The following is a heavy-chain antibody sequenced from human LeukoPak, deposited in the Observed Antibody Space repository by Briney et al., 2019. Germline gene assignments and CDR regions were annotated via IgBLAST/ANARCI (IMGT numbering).Heavy chain of an antibody. J-gene: IGHJ6*03. CDR2: IYHSGST. CDR1: GGSISSSNW. CDR3: ARPGQKGLRYYYYMDV. Sequence: SETLSLTCAVSGGSISSSNWWSWVRQPPGKGLEWIGEIYHSGSTNYNPSLKSRVTISVDTSKNQFSLKLSSVTAADTAVYYCARPGQKGLRYYYYMDVWGKGTTVTVSS. V-gene: IGHV4-4*02.